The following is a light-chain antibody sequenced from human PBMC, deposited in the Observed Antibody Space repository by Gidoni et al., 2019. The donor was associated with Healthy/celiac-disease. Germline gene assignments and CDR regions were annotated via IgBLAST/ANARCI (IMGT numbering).Light chain of an antibody. CDR3: QKYYSYPPLT. Sequence: IRMTQSPSSLSASTGDRVTITCRASQGISSYLAWYQQKPGKAPKLLIYAASTLQSGVPSRFSGSGSGTDFTLTISCLQSEDFATYYCQKYYSYPPLTFGGGTKVEIK. V-gene: IGKV1-8*01. CDR2: AAS. J-gene: IGKJ4*01. CDR1: QGISSY.